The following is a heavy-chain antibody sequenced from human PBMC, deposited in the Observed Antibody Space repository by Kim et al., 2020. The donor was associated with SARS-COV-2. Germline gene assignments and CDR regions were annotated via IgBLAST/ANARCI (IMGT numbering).Heavy chain of an antibody. D-gene: IGHD3-10*01. Sequence: KFQGRVTMTRDTSASTAYMELSSLRSEDTAVYYCATSYYGSGSYYKTFDYWGQGTLVTVSS. V-gene: IGHV1-3*01. CDR3: ATSYYGSGSYYKTFDY. J-gene: IGHJ4*02.